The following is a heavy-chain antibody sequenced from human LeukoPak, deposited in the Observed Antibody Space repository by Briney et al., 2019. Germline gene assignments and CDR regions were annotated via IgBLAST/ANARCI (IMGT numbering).Heavy chain of an antibody. V-gene: IGHV4-59*01. CDR1: GGSISGYY. CDR3: ARDWASGSYVSAFDI. Sequence: SETLSLTCTVSGGSISGYYWSWIRQPPGKGLEWIAYIYYSGSTNYNPSLKSRVTISVDTSKNQFSLKLSSVTAADTAVYYCARDWASGSYVSAFDIWGQGTMVTVSS. CDR2: IYYSGST. D-gene: IGHD1-26*01. J-gene: IGHJ3*02.